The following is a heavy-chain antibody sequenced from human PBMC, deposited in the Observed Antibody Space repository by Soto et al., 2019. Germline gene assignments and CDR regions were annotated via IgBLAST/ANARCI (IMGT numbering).Heavy chain of an antibody. J-gene: IGHJ6*02. Sequence: GGSLRLSCVGSGFTFSTYSINWVRQAPGRGLEWVSSISSRSDIYYADSVKGRFTISRDNAKNSVSLQMNSLRAEDTAVYYCEREYNAWPLAYGLDVWGQGTTVTVYS. CDR2: ISSRSDI. CDR1: GFTFSTYS. V-gene: IGHV3-21*01. CDR3: EREYNAWPLAYGLDV. D-gene: IGHD1-20*01.